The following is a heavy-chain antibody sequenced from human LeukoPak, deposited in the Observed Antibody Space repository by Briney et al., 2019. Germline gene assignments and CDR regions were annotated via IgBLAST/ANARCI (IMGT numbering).Heavy chain of an antibody. J-gene: IGHJ4*02. V-gene: IGHV1-2*02. CDR2: INPNSGDT. CDR1: GYTFTDNY. D-gene: IGHD6-13*01. Sequence: ASVKVSCKASGYTFTDNYIHWVRQAPGQGLEWMGWINPNSGDTYYAQKFQGRVTMTRDTSISTAYMEVSRLRSDDTAVYYCARVTSRNIAAAGGWGQGTLVTVSS. CDR3: ARVTSRNIAAAGG.